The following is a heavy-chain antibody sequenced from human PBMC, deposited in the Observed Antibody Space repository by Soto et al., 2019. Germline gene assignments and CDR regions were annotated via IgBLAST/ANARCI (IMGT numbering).Heavy chain of an antibody. D-gene: IGHD6-19*01. CDR1: GGSISSGGYY. CDR3: ARGGGSSGWYFWFDP. V-gene: IGHV4-31*03. J-gene: IGHJ5*02. Sequence: QVQLQESGPGLVKPSQTLSLTCTVSGGSISSGGYYWSWIRQHPGKGLEWIGYIYYSGSTYYNPSLKSRVTIPVDTSKHQFSLKLSSVTAADTAVYYCARGGGSSGWYFWFDPWGQGTLVTVSS. CDR2: IYYSGST.